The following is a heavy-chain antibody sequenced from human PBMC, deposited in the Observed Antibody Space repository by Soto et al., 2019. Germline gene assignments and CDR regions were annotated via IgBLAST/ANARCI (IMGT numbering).Heavy chain of an antibody. V-gene: IGHV1-2*04. J-gene: IGHJ4*02. CDR2: INPNSGGT. Sequence: QVQLVQSGAEVKKPGASVKVSCKASGYTFTGYYMHWVRQAPGQGLEWMGWINPNSGGTNYAQKFQGWVTMTRDTSVSTVCLEVSRLRSEDTAVFYCARGGNGFGESLSDFGGQGTLVTVSS. D-gene: IGHD3-10*01. CDR1: GYTFTGYY. CDR3: ARGGNGFGESLSDF.